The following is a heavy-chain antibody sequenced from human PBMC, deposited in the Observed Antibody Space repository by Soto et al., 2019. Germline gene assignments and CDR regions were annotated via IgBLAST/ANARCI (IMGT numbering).Heavy chain of an antibody. J-gene: IGHJ4*02. V-gene: IGHV3-11*01. CDR1: GFTFSDYY. CDR3: ARDRGYYESSGYFDC. CDR2: ISSSGSII. Sequence: GSLRLSCAASGFTFSDYYMSWIRQAPGKGLEWVSYISSSGSIIYYADSVKGRFTISRDNAKNSLYQQMNRLRAEDTAVYYCARDRGYYESSGYFDCWGQGTRGTVAT. D-gene: IGHD3-22*01.